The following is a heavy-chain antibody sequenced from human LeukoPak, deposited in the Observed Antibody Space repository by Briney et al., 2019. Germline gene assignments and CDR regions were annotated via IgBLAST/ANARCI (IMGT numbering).Heavy chain of an antibody. CDR2: ISYDGGNK. V-gene: IGHV3-30*18. Sequence: GGSLRLSCAASGFTFSSYGMHWVRQAPGKGLEWVAVISYDGGNKFYADSVKGRFTISRDNSKNTLYLQINSLRAEDTAVYYCAKDRIVGTTAPYDAFDMWGQGTMVTVS. J-gene: IGHJ3*02. D-gene: IGHD5-12*01. CDR3: AKDRIVGTTAPYDAFDM. CDR1: GFTFSSYG.